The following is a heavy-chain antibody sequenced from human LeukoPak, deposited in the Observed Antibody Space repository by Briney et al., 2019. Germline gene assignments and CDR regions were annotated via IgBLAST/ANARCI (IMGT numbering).Heavy chain of an antibody. CDR3: ARGSPYSSSWYQGAPHYYYMDV. Sequence: ASVKVSCKASGYTFTSYDINWVRQATGQGLEWMGWMNPNSGNTGYAQKFQGRVTITRNTSISTAYMELSSLRSEDTAVYYCARGSPYSSSWYQGAPHYYYMDVWGKGTTVTVSS. D-gene: IGHD6-13*01. CDR1: GYTFTSYD. V-gene: IGHV1-8*03. J-gene: IGHJ6*03. CDR2: MNPNSGNT.